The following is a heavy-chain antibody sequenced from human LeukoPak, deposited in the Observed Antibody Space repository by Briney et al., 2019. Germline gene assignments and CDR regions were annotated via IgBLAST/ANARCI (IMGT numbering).Heavy chain of an antibody. V-gene: IGHV3-21*01. D-gene: IGHD5-12*01. CDR2: ISSRSSYI. CDR1: GFTFSSYS. J-gene: IGHJ4*02. Sequence: GGSLRLSCAASGFTFSSYSMNWVRQAPGKGLEWVSSISSRSSYIYYADSVKGRFTISRDNAKNSLYLQMNSLRAEDTAVYYCARECSGYDQNVDYWGQGTLVTVSS. CDR3: ARECSGYDQNVDY.